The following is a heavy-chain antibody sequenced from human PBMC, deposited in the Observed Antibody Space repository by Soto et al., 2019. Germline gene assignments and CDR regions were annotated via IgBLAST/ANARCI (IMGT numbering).Heavy chain of an antibody. V-gene: IGHV1-69*01. CDR2: IIPIFGTA. J-gene: IGHJ6*02. Sequence: QGLEWMGGIIPIFGTANDAQKFQGRVTITADESTSTAYMELSSLRSEDTAVYYCARVPPMVRGVIRYYYYGMDVWGQGTTVTVSS. D-gene: IGHD3-10*01. CDR3: ARVPPMVRGVIRYYYYGMDV.